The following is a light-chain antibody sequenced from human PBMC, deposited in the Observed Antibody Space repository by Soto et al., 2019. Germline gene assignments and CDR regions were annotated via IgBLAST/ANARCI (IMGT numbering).Light chain of an antibody. CDR1: QSVASGY. CDR2: GAS. J-gene: IGKJ1*01. V-gene: IGKV3-20*01. CDR3: QHYGTSRT. Sequence: EVVLTQSPGTLSLSPGERATLSCRATQSVASGYFAWYQQKPGQAPRLLIYGASTRATGIPDRFSGSGSGTDFTLTISRLEPEESAVYFCQHYGTSRTFGQGTKVEIK.